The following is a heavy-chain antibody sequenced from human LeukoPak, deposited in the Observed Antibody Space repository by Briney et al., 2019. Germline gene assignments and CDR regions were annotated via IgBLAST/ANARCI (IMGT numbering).Heavy chain of an antibody. J-gene: IGHJ4*02. CDR1: GAPFSGYW. CDR3: ATTSGH. V-gene: IGHV4-34*01. CDR2: INQSRIT. Sequence: PSETLSFTCAVYGAPFSGYWWYWIRQPPGKGLEWIGEINQSRITNYNPSLKSRVSISVDTSKNQFSLKLSSVTAADTAVYYCATTSGHWGQGTLVTVSS.